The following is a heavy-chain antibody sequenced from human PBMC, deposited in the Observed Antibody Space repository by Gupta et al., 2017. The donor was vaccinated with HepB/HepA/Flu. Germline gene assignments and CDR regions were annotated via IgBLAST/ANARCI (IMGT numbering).Heavy chain of an antibody. CDR1: GFTFSSYG. CDR3: AREDGGFDY. J-gene: IGHJ4*02. CDR2: IWYDGSNK. Sequence: QVQLVESGGVVVQPGRSLTLSCAASGFTFSSYGMHWVRQAPGKGLEWVAVIWYDGSNKDYADSVKGRVTISRDNSKNTLYLQMNSLRAEDTAVDDCAREDGGFDYWGQGTLVTVSS. V-gene: IGHV3-33*01.